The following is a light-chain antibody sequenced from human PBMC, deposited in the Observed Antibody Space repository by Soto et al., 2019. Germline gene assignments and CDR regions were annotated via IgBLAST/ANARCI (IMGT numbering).Light chain of an antibody. J-gene: IGKJ1*01. CDR3: LQDYNFPWA. V-gene: IGKV1-6*01. CDR1: QGIRSD. Sequence: IQMTQYPSSLSASVGDRVTISCRASQGIRSDLAWYQQKPGKVPTLLIYGASKLESGVPSRFSGSGFGTDFTLTISSLQPADFATYYCLQDYNFPWAFGQGTKVE. CDR2: GAS.